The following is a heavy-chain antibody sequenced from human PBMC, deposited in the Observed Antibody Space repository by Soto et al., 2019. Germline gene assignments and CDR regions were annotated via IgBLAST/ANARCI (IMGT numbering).Heavy chain of an antibody. CDR2: ISISGAAT. CDR1: GLTFNEYA. V-gene: IGHV3-23*01. Sequence: EVQLLESGGGLVQPGGSLSLSCAVSGLTFNEYAMTWVRQAPGKGLEWVSAISISGAATYYAASVKGRFTVSRDNSKNTLYLHMNSLRVEDTAIYYCAKDRLYFDSYDAYEVWGQGTSVTVSA. D-gene: IGHD3-9*01. J-gene: IGHJ3*01. CDR3: AKDRLYFDSYDAYEV.